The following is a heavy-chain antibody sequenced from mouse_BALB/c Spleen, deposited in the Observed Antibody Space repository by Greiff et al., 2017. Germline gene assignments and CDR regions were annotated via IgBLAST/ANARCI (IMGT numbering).Heavy chain of an antibody. CDR1: GYTFTDYA. V-gene: IGHV1S137*01. CDR3: ARDDSSSPFAY. Sequence: QVQLKQSGAELVRPGVSVKISCKGSGYTFTDYAMHWVKQSHAKSLEWIGVISTYYGDASYNQKFKGKATMTVDKSSSTAYMELARLTSEESAIYYCARDDSSSPFAYWGQGTLVTVSA. D-gene: IGHD1-1*01. CDR2: ISTYYGDA. J-gene: IGHJ3*01.